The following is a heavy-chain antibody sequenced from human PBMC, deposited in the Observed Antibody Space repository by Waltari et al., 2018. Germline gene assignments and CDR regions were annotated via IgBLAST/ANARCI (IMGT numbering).Heavy chain of an antibody. CDR2: IYHSGST. J-gene: IGHJ6*02. CDR1: GYSISSGYY. V-gene: IGHV4-38-2*02. Sequence: QVQLQESGPGLVKPSETLSLTCAVSGYSISSGYYWGWIRQPPGKGLEWIGSIYHSGSTYYNPSLKSRVTISVDTSKNQFSLKLSAVTAADTAVYYCAREPRPIFVMDVWGQGTTVTVSS. CDR3: AREPRPIFVMDV.